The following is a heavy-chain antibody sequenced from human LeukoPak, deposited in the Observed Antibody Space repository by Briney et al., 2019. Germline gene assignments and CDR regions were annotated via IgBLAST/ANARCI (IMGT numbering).Heavy chain of an antibody. J-gene: IGHJ4*02. CDR2: IRSKGNNYAT. D-gene: IGHD3-10*01. CDR3: IPGYYGSGSYGLDY. CDR1: GFSFCDST. Sequence: GVSLRLSCAASGFSFCDSTMHWVRQASGKGLEWLGRIRSKGNNYATAYAASMKGRFTISRDDSKNTAYLQMNSLKSEDTAVYYCIPGYYGSGSYGLDYWGQGTLVTVFS. V-gene: IGHV3-73*01.